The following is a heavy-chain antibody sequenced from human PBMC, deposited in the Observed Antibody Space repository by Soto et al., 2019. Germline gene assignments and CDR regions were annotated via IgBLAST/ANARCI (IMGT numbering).Heavy chain of an antibody. CDR3: AKHFDSGCPDY. CDR2: IGNSGGST. Sequence: EVQLLESGGALVQPGGSLGLSCAASGFTFSSYALSWVRQAPGKGLEWVSIIGNSGGSTFYADSVKGRCTISRDNSKNTLYLQMNNLRAADTAVYYCAKHFDSGCPDYWGQGTLVTVSS. D-gene: IGHD6-19*01. CDR1: GFTFSSYA. V-gene: IGHV3-23*01. J-gene: IGHJ4*02.